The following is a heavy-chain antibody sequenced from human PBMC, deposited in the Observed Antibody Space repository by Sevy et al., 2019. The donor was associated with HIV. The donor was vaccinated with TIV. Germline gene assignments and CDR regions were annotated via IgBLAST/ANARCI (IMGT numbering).Heavy chain of an antibody. CDR3: KRSGGYRDYGMDV. CDR1: GFTFITYD. J-gene: IGHJ6*02. V-gene: IGHV3-13*01. CDR2: VGPAGDT. Sequence: GGSLRLSCAASGFTFITYDMHWVRHVTGKGLEWVSGVGPAGDTFYPGSVKGRFTISRENAKNSLYLQMNKLRAGETAVYYCKRSGGYRDYGMDVWGQGTTVTVSS. D-gene: IGHD5-12*01.